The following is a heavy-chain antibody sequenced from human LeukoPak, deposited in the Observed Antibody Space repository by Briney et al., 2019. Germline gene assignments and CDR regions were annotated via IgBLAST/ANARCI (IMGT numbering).Heavy chain of an antibody. CDR1: GFTLSYFA. CDR3: AKDQGYSSGWFFDY. Sequence: GGSLRLSCAASGFTLSYFAMHWVRQAPGKGLEWVAVISYDEANKNYADSVKGRFTISRDNSKNTLYLQMNSLRAEDTAVYYCAKDQGYSSGWFFDYWGQGTLVTVSS. D-gene: IGHD6-19*01. J-gene: IGHJ4*02. CDR2: ISYDEANK. V-gene: IGHV3-30-3*01.